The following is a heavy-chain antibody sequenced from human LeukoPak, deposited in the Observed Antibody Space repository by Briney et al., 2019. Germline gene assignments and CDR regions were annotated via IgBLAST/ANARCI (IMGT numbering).Heavy chain of an antibody. CDR1: GYTFTGYY. D-gene: IGHD3-22*01. J-gene: IGHJ4*02. V-gene: IGHV1-2*02. CDR2: INPNSGGT. Sequence: ASVKVSCKASGYTFTGYYMHWVRQAPGQGLEWMGWINPNSGGTNYAQKFQGRVTTTRDTSISTAYMELSRLRSDDTAVYCCARGPRITMIVVVTPFDYWGQGTLVTVSS. CDR3: ARGPRITMIVVVTPFDY.